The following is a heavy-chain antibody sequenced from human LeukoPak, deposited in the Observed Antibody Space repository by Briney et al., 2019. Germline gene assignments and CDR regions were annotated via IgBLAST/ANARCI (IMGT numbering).Heavy chain of an antibody. CDR3: ARGARKGDDYGGFFDY. D-gene: IGHD4-23*01. V-gene: IGHV3-48*03. CDR2: ISRSGSTI. CDR1: GFTLSSSE. J-gene: IGHJ4*02. Sequence: GGSLRLSCAASGFTLSSSEMNWVRQAPGKGLGWVSYISRSGSTIFYADSVKGRFTISRDNSRNTLYLQMNSLRPQDTAVYYCARGARKGDDYGGFFDYWGQGTLVTVSS.